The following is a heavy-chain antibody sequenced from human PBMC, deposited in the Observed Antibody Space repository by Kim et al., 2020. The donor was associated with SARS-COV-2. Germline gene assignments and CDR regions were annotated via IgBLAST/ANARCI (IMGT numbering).Heavy chain of an antibody. D-gene: IGHD6-19*01. CDR3: ARGRLAPDF. V-gene: IGHV3-23*01. CDR1: GFTFSSYP. Sequence: GGSLRLSCAASGFTFSSYPMSWVRRAPGKGLEWVSIISGSGGSTNYADSVKGRFIISRDNSKNTLYLQMNSLRAEDTAVYYCARGRLAPDFWGQGTLVTVSS. CDR2: ISGSGGST. J-gene: IGHJ4*02.